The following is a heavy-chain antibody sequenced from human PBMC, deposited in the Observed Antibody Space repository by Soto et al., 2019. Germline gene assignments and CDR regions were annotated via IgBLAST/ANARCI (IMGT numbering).Heavy chain of an antibody. Sequence: QVVLQESGPGVVKPSDTLSLTCNVSGAPLSRYYWSWIRQPPGKGQEGIGRMYATGDTDYNTSLKTRISMSVDMSKKQFSWTLTSVPVADRVIYYCVREGTKNLRVLFEPWGRGIWSPSPQ. D-gene: IGHD3-10*01. CDR1: GAPLSRYY. CDR2: MYATGDT. J-gene: IGHJ5*02. V-gene: IGHV4-4*07. CDR3: VREGTKNLRVLFEP.